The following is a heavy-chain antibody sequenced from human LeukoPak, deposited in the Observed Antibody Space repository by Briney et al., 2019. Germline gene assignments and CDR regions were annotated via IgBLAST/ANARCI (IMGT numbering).Heavy chain of an antibody. V-gene: IGHV4-59*12. J-gene: IGHJ3*02. CDR2: IYYSGST. Sequence: KPSETLSLTCTVSGDSISSYYWSWIRQPPGKGLEWIGYIYYSGSTNYNPSLKSRVTISVDTSKNQFSLKLSSVTAADTAVYYCARDVAVNAFDIWGQGTMVTVSS. CDR1: GDSISSYY. CDR3: ARDVAVNAFDI.